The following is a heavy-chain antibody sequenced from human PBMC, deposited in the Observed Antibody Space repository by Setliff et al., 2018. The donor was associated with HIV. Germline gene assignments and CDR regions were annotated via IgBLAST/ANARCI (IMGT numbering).Heavy chain of an antibody. CDR3: AREALNEYSSGWYRGGRHFDY. J-gene: IGHJ4*02. CDR2: IYSIGST. V-gene: IGHV3-66*03. CDR1: GFTVSSHY. Sequence: PGGSLRLSCAASGFTVSSHYMSWVRQAPGKGLEWVSIIYSIGSTYYADSVKGRFTISRDNSKNTVYLQMNSLRAEDTAVYYCAREALNEYSSGWYRGGRHFDYWGQGTPVTVSS. D-gene: IGHD6-19*01.